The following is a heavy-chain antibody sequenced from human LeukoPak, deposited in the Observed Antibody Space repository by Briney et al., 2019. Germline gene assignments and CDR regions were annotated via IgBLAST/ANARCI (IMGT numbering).Heavy chain of an antibody. Sequence: SETLSFTCAVYGGSFSGYYWSGIRQPPGKGLEWIGEINHSGSTNYNPSLKSRVTISVDTSKNQFSLKLSSVTAADTAVYYCASRGIAAAETFDYWGQGTLVTVSS. CDR1: GGSFSGYY. CDR2: INHSGST. CDR3: ASRGIAAAETFDY. D-gene: IGHD6-13*01. J-gene: IGHJ4*02. V-gene: IGHV4-34*01.